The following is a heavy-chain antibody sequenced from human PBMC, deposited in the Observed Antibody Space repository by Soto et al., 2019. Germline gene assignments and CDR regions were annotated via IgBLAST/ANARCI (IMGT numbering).Heavy chain of an antibody. D-gene: IGHD4-17*01. J-gene: IGHJ4*02. CDR3: ARDLNYGLFDY. Sequence: EVQLVESGGGLVQPGGSLRLSCAASGFTFSSYSMNWVRQAPGKGLEWVSYISSSSSTIYYADSVKGRFTISRDNAKNSLYRQMYSLRAEDTAVYYCARDLNYGLFDYWGQGNVVTVSS. V-gene: IGHV3-48*01. CDR2: ISSSSSTI. CDR1: GFTFSSYS.